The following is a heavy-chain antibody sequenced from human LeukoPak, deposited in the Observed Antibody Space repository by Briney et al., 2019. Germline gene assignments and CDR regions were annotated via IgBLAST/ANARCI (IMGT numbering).Heavy chain of an antibody. J-gene: IGHJ3*01. D-gene: IGHD2-15*01. CDR3: ARGGGYCCGNPCHSYYAVAV. Sequence: GGSLRLSCKVSGFTIRDCTMNWVRQAPGRGLEWVSSITGVNTKYADSVKGRFTVSRDIGERSLYLQLNTLRVEDTAVYYCARGGGYCCGNPCHSYYAVAVWGQWTGVTVSS. V-gene: IGHV3-21*01. CDR2: ITGVNT. CDR1: GFTIRDCT.